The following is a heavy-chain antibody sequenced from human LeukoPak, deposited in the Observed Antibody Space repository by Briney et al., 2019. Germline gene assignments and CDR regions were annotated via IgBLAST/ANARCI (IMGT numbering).Heavy chain of an antibody. CDR2: ISSSSSYI. V-gene: IGHV3-21*01. Sequence: GGSLRLSCAASGFTFSSYSMNWVRQAPGKGVEWISSISSSSSYIYYADSVKGRFTISRDNAKNSLYLQMNSLRAEDTAVYYCAREQLGGFDYWGQGTLVTVSS. CDR3: AREQLGGFDY. J-gene: IGHJ4*02. CDR1: GFTFSSYS. D-gene: IGHD6-6*01.